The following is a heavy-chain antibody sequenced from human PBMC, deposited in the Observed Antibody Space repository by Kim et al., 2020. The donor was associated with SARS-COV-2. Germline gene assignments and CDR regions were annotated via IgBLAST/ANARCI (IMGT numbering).Heavy chain of an antibody. CDR3: ARGRYYDSSGYSPRPEAFDI. CDR1: GYTFTSYY. D-gene: IGHD3-22*01. Sequence: ASVKVSCKASGYTFTSYYMHWVRQAPGQGLEWMGIINPSGGSTSYAQKFQGRVTMTRDTSTSTVYMELSSLRSEDTAVYYCARGRYYDSSGYSPRPEAFDIWGQGTMVTVSS. V-gene: IGHV1-46*01. CDR2: INPSGGST. J-gene: IGHJ3*02.